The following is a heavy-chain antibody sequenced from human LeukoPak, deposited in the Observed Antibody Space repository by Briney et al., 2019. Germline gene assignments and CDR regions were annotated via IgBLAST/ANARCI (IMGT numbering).Heavy chain of an antibody. CDR2: IYYSGST. CDR3: ARADRYFDWLLSY. V-gene: IGHV4-59*01. D-gene: IGHD3-9*01. CDR1: GGSISSYY. J-gene: IGHJ4*02. Sequence: SETLSLTCTGYGGSISSYYWSWIRQPPGKGLEWIGYIYYSGSTNYNPSLKSRVTISVDTSKNQFSLKLSSVTAADTAVYYCARADRYFDWLLSYWGQGTLVTVSS.